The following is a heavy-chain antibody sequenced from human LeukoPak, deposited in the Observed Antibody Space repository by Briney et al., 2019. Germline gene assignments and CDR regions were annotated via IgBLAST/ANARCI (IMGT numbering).Heavy chain of an antibody. D-gene: IGHD5-24*01. J-gene: IGHJ4*02. CDR2: ISGSGGST. V-gene: IGHV3-23*01. CDR1: GFTFSSYS. Sequence: GGSLRLSCAASGFTFSSYSMYWVRQAPGKGLEWVSAISGSGGSTYYADSVKGRFTISRDNSKNTLYLQMNSLRAEDTAVYYCAKEQSPRDGYNSGWGQGTLVTVSS. CDR3: AKEQSPRDGYNSG.